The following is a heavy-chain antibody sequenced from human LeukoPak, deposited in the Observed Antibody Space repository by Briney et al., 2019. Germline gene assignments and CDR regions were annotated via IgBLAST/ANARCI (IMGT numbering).Heavy chain of an antibody. CDR2: VIPIYGTP. CDR3: ARDHWGIVENGYDYFYYDMDV. CDR1: GGSFSTSG. J-gene: IGHJ6*02. Sequence: SVTVSCKASGGSFSTSGFSWVRQAPGQRLEWMGGVIPIYGTPSYAQKFQGRVTITTDESTSTAYMELSSLRSEDTAVYYCARDHWGIVENGYDYFYYDMDVWGQGTTVTVSS. D-gene: IGHD7-27*01. V-gene: IGHV1-69*05.